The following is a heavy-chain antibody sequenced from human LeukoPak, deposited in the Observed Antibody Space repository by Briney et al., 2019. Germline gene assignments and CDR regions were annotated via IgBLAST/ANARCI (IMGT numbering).Heavy chain of an antibody. CDR1: GFTFTTYD. V-gene: IGHV3-21*01. J-gene: IGHJ3*01. CDR3: ARSLFLARSHDAFDL. D-gene: IGHD6-6*01. Sequence: PGGSLRLSCAASGFTFTTYDMIWGRQAPGKGLEWLSWISSRGGNKYYAASVKGRFTISRDNAKNSLYLQMHSLRDDDTAVYYCARSLFLARSHDAFDLSGQGTMVTVSS. CDR2: ISSRGGNK.